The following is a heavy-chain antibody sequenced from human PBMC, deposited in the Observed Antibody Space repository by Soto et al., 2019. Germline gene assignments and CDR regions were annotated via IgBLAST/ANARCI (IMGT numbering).Heavy chain of an antibody. J-gene: IGHJ6*02. CDR1: GGSISSSSYY. V-gene: IGHV4-39*03. CDR2: IYYSGST. D-gene: IGHD3-10*01. CDR3: TTLPYGAYYSGMDV. Sequence: SETLSLTCTVSGGSISSSSYYWGWIRQPPGKGLEWIGSIYYSGSTYYNPSLKSRVTISVDTSKNQFSLKLSSVTAADTAVYYCTTLPYGAYYSGMDVWGQGTTVTVSS.